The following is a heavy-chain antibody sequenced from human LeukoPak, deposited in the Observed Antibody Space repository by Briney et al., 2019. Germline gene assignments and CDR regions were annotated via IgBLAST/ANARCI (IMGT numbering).Heavy chain of an antibody. D-gene: IGHD3-10*01. CDR2: IHPNSGGT. J-gene: IGHJ4*02. Sequence: GASVKVSCKSSGYTFTCFCIRWLRQAPGQGLGWMGWIHPNSGGTNYAQKFQGRVTMTRDTSISTAYMELSRLRSDDTAVYYCARVLFYGSGSHYNSGYCGQATLVTVYS. V-gene: IGHV1-2*02. CDR1: GYTFTCFC. CDR3: ARVLFYGSGSHYNSGY.